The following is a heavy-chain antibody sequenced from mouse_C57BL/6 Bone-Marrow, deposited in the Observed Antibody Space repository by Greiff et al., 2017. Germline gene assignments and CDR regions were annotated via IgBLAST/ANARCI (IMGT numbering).Heavy chain of an antibody. CDR1: GYSFTSDY. CDR3: DYGGSMWYFDV. CDR2: ISYSGST. J-gene: IGHJ1*03. D-gene: IGHD1-1*01. Sequence: VQLQQSGPGLAKPSPTLSLSCPVTGYSFTSDYWNWIRKFPGNKLEYMGYISYSGSTYYNPSLKSRISISRDTSKNQYSLQLMSVTTVDTDTYYCDYGGSMWYFDVWGTGTTVTVSA. V-gene: IGHV3-8*01.